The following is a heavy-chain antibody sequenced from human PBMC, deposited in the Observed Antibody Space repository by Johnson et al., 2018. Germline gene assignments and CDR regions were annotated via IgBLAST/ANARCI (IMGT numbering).Heavy chain of an antibody. CDR3: VRDLHYAFDF. V-gene: IGHV3-48*02. CDR1: GFIFNSFS. CDR2: INSDSSII. Sequence: EVQLVESGGGLVQPRGSLRLSCKTSGFIFNSFSINWVRQAPGKGLEWLSYINSDSSIINYAESVKGRFTMSRDNGQNSLYLQMNSLRDEDTAVYYWVRDLHYAFDFWGQGTMVTVSS. D-gene: IGHD3-3*02. J-gene: IGHJ3*01.